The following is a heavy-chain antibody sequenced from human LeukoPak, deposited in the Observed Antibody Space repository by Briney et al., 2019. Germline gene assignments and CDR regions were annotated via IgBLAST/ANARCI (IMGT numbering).Heavy chain of an antibody. CDR2: ISGSGGNT. D-gene: IGHD3-16*01. CDR1: GFTFSSYA. V-gene: IGHV3-23*01. Sequence: GGSLRLSCAASGFTFSSYAMSWVRQAPGKGLEWVSAISGSGGNTYYADSVKGRFTISRDNSKNTLYLQMNSLRAEDTAVYYCARLKGVGYYFDYWGQGTLVTVSS. J-gene: IGHJ4*02. CDR3: ARLKGVGYYFDY.